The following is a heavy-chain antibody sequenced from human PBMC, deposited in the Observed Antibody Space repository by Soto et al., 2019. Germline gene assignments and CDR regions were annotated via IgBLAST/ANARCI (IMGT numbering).Heavy chain of an antibody. Sequence: GGCLRLSCTASGFTFGDNAMSWFRQAPGKGLEWVVFIRSKAYGGTTEYAASVKGRFTISRDDSKSIAYLQMNSLKTEDTAVYDCTREVVPAAMSGDWFDPWGQGTLVTVSS. CDR3: TREVVPAAMSGDWFDP. V-gene: IGHV3-49*03. CDR1: GFTFGDNA. CDR2: IRSKAYGGTT. D-gene: IGHD2-2*01. J-gene: IGHJ5*02.